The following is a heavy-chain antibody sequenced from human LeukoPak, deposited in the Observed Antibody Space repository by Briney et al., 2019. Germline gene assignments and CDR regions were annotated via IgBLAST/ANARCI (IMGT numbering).Heavy chain of an antibody. Sequence: PSETLSLTCTVSGGSISSGDYYWSWIRQPPGKGLEWIGYIYYSGSTNYNPSLKSRVTISVDTSKNQFSLKLSSVTAADTAVYYCARVGTIFGVVVYFDYWGQGTLVTVSS. CDR2: IYYSGST. V-gene: IGHV4-61*08. D-gene: IGHD3-3*01. J-gene: IGHJ4*02. CDR1: GGSISSGDYY. CDR3: ARVGTIFGVVVYFDY.